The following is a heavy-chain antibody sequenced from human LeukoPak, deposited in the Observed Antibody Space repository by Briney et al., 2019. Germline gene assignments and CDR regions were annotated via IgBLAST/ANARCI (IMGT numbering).Heavy chain of an antibody. J-gene: IGHJ4*02. V-gene: IGHV3-23*01. CDR1: GFTVSTNY. Sequence: GGSLRLSCAASGFTVSTNYMSWVRQAPGKGLEWVSIITGSGGTTYYTDSVKGRFTISRDNSKTTLYLQMNSLRAEDTAVYFCAKERPTTTAFDYWGQGTLVTVSS. CDR3: AKERPTTTAFDY. CDR2: ITGSGGTT. D-gene: IGHD4-11*01.